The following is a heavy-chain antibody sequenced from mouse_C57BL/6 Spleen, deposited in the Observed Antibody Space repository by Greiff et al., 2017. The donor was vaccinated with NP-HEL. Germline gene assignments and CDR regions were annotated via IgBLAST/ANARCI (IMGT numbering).Heavy chain of an antibody. J-gene: IGHJ4*01. CDR3: ARPQTGTGNAMDY. V-gene: IGHV5-6*01. D-gene: IGHD4-1*01. CDR1: GFTFSSYG. CDR2: ISSGGSYT. Sequence: EVKLVESGGDLVKPGGSLKLSCAASGFTFSSYGMSWVRQTPDKRLEWVATISSGGSYTYYPDSVKGRFTISRDNAKNTLYLQMSSLKSEDTAMYYCARPQTGTGNAMDYWGQGTSVTVSS.